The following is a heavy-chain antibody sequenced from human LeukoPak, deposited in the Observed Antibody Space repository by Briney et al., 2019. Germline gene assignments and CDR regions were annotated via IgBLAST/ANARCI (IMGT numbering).Heavy chain of an antibody. D-gene: IGHD4-17*01. J-gene: IGHJ4*02. V-gene: IGHV3-21*01. CDR2: ISSSSSYI. Sequence: GGSLRLSCAASGFTFSSYSMNWVRQAPGKGLEWVSSISSSSSYIYYADSVKGRFTISRDNAKNSLYLQMNSLRAEDTAVYYCARGVAKEVHGDYVDFDYWGQGTLVTVSS. CDR1: GFTFSSYS. CDR3: ARGVAKEVHGDYVDFDY.